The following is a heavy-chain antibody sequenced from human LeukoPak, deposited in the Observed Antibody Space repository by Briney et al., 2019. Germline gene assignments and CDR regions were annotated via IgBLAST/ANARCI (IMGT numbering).Heavy chain of an antibody. D-gene: IGHD3-10*01. V-gene: IGHV3-53*01. CDR1: GFTFSSYS. J-gene: IGHJ4*02. Sequence: PGGSLRLSCAASGFTFSSYSMNWVRQAPGKGLEWVSVIYSGGSGSTYYADSVKGRFTISRDNSKNTLYLQMNSLRAEDTAVYYCARDAGYGSGSFYFDYWGQGTLVTVSS. CDR3: ARDAGYGSGSFYFDY. CDR2: IYSGGSGST.